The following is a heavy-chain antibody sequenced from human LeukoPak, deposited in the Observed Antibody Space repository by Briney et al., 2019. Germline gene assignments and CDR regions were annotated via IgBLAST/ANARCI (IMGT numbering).Heavy chain of an antibody. J-gene: IGHJ3*02. CDR2: FYRGGST. CDR3: AREGDPGAFDI. CDR1: GFTVSSNY. D-gene: IGHD3-16*01. V-gene: IGHV3-66*01. Sequence: GGSLRLSCAASGFTVSSNYMSWVRQAPGKGLEWVSVFYRGGSTYYADSVTGRFTISRDNSKNTLSLQMNSLRAEDTAAYYCAREGDPGAFDIWGQGTMVTVSS.